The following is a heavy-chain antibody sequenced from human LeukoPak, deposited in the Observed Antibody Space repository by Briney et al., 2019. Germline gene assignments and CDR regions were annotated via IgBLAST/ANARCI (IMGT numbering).Heavy chain of an antibody. CDR2: IYYSGST. V-gene: IGHV4-59*01. CDR1: GGSISSYY. CDR3: ARGLQWLVEGWFDP. Sequence: PSETLSLTCTVSGGSISSYYWSWIRQPPGKGLEWIGYIYYSGSTNYNPSLKSRVTISVDTSKNQFSPKLSSVTAADTAVYYCARGLQWLVEGWFDPWGQGTLVTVSS. J-gene: IGHJ5*02. D-gene: IGHD6-19*01.